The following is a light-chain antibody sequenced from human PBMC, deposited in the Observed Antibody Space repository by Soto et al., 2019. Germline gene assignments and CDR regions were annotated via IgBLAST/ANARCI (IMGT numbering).Light chain of an antibody. CDR3: QQYGTSPQT. CDR1: HNIERW. Sequence: IQMTQSPATLSASVGDRFAITCRASHNIERWMAWYQQKPGKAPSLLIFAAYSRATGIPDRFSGSGSGTDFTLTISRLEPEDFAVYYCQQYGTSPQTFGQGTKVDIK. CDR2: AAY. J-gene: IGKJ1*01. V-gene: IGKV1-5*01.